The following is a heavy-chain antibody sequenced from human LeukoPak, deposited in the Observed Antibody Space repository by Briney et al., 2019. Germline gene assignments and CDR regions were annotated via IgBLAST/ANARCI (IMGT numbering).Heavy chain of an antibody. CDR1: GFIFSNDA. Sequence: GGSLRLSCAASGFIFSNDAMHWVRQAPGKGLEWVAFIWFDGSNKHYADSVKGRFTISRDNSGDTLYLQMNSLRAEDTAVYYCVRDPSGSGFAFDSWGQGALVTVSS. CDR3: VRDPSGSGFAFDS. V-gene: IGHV3-33*01. J-gene: IGHJ4*02. D-gene: IGHD1-1*01. CDR2: IWFDGSNK.